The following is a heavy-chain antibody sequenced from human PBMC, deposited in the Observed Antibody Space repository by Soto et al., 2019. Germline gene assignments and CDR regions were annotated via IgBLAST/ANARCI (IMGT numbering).Heavy chain of an antibody. CDR2: ISCCGGST. D-gene: IGHD6-19*01. Sequence: LRLSCEASGFNFKKFAMGWVRQAPGEGLEWVSGISCCGGSTFYADSVKGRFSLARDDSKNTLSLQLNSLRVEDAAHYYCAKADGEQWLIPHLDNWGQGTQVTVSS. V-gene: IGHV3-23*01. CDR1: GFNFKKFA. CDR3: AKADGEQWLIPHLDN. J-gene: IGHJ1*01.